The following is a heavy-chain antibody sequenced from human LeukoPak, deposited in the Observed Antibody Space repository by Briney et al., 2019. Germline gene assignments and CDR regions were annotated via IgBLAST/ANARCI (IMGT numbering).Heavy chain of an antibody. V-gene: IGHV3-23*01. CDR2: ISGSGGST. J-gene: IGHJ5*02. CDR1: GFTFSSYA. D-gene: IGHD3-10*01. Sequence: PGGSLRLSCAASGFTFSSYAMSWVRQAPGKGLEWVSAISGSGGSTYYADSVKGRFTISRDNSKNTLYLQMNSLRAEDTAVYYCARDEGFGYYGSGSYETWGQGTLVTVSS. CDR3: ARDEGFGYYGSGSYET.